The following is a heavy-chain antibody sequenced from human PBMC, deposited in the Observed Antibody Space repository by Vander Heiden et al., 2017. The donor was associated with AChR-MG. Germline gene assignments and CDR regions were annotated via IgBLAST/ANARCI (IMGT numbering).Heavy chain of an antibody. J-gene: IGHJ3*02. D-gene: IGHD3-22*01. CDR1: GITFSRYA. CDR2: ISDSGGST. CDR3: AKDPEYYDSSGYYPDAFDI. V-gene: IGHV3-23*01. Sequence: EMQLLESGGGLVQPGGALRLSCAAFGITFSRYAMSWVRQAPGKGLEWVSGISDSGGSTYYADSVKGRFTISRDNSRNTLYLQMNSLRAEDTALYYCAKDPEYYDSSGYYPDAFDIWGQGTMVTVS.